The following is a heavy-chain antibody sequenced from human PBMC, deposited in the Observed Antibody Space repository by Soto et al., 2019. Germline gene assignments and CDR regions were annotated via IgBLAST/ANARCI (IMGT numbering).Heavy chain of an antibody. J-gene: IGHJ4*02. CDR3: ANQRDSKTYFDY. D-gene: IGHD2-2*01. CDR2: IYYSGST. CDR1: GGSISSSSYY. V-gene: IGHV4-39*01. Sequence: SETLSLTCTVSGGSISSSSYYWGWIRQPPGKGLEWIGSIYYSGSTYYNPSLKSRVTISVDTSKNQFSLSLPSVTAADTAVFYCANQRDSKTYFDYWGPGTLVTVSS.